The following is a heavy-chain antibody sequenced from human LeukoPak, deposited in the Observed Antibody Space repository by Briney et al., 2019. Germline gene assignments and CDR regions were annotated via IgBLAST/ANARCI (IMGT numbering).Heavy chain of an antibody. CDR3: ARHYATGGSSLNCFDP. Sequence: GESLKISCKGSGYSFTNYWIGWVRQMPGKGLEWMGIIYPGDSDTRYSPSFQGQVTISADKSISTTYLQWSSLKASDTAMYYCARHYATGGSSLNCFDPWGQGTLDTVSS. J-gene: IGHJ5*02. CDR2: IYPGDSDT. D-gene: IGHD1-26*01. V-gene: IGHV5-51*01. CDR1: GYSFTNYW.